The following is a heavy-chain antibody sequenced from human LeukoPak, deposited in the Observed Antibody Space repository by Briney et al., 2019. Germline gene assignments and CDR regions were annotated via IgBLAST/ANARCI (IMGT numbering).Heavy chain of an antibody. D-gene: IGHD1-20*01. V-gene: IGHV1-2*02. CDR3: ARGVLLSYNWNLQLEDY. CDR1: GYTFTGYY. J-gene: IGHJ4*02. CDR2: INPNSGGT. Sequence: ASVKVSCKASGYTFTGYYMHWVRQAPGQGLEWMGWINPNSGGTNYAQKFQGRVTMTRDTSISTAYMELSGLRSDDTAVYYCARGVLLSYNWNLQLEDYWGQGTLVTVSS.